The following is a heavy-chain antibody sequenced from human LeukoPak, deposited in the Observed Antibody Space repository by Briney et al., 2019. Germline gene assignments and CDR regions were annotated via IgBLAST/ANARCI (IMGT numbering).Heavy chain of an antibody. V-gene: IGHV1-69*13. CDR3: ARDPLSIVGATGYAFDI. J-gene: IGHJ3*02. Sequence: ASVKVSCKASGGTFSSYAISWVRQAPGQGLEWMGGIIPIFGTANYAQKFQGRVTITADESTSTAYMELSSLRSEDTAVYYCARDPLSIVGATGYAFDIRGQGTMVTVSS. CDR1: GGTFSSYA. D-gene: IGHD1-26*01. CDR2: IIPIFGTA.